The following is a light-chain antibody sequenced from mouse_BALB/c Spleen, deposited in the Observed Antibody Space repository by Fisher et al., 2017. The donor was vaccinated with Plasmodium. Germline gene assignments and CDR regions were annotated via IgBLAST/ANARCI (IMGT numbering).Light chain of an antibody. CDR3: QQSNSWPYT. CDR2: YAS. J-gene: IGKJ2*01. V-gene: IGKV5-45*01. Sequence: DIVLTQTPATLFVTPGDRVSLSCRASQSISNYLHWYHQKSRESPRLLIKYASQSISGIPSRFSGSGSGTDFTLSINSVEIEDFGMYFCQQSNSWPYTFGGGTKLEIK. CDR1: QSISNY.